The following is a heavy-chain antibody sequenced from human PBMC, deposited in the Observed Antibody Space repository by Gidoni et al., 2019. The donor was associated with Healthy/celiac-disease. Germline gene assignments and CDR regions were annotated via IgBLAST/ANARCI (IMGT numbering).Heavy chain of an antibody. D-gene: IGHD6-19*01. V-gene: IGHV3-23*01. J-gene: IGHJ4*02. CDR1: GFTFSSYA. CDR2: MSGSDGST. CDR3: AKAQTVAGWLAFFDY. Sequence: EVQLLESGGGLVQPGGSLRLSCAAYGFTFSSYAMSWVRQAPGKGLDGVAAMSGSDGSTYYADSVKGRFNISRDKSKNTLYVQMNSLRAEDTAVYYCAKAQTVAGWLAFFDYWGQGTLVTVSS.